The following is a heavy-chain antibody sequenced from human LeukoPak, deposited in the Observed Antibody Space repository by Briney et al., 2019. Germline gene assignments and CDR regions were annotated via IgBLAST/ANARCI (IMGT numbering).Heavy chain of an antibody. V-gene: IGHV3-64*01. CDR3: ARAGDYYFHY. Sequence: AGGSLRLSCAASGFTFSNYAMHWVRQAPGKGLEYVSAISRNGDNTYYANSVTGRFTISRDNSKNTLWLQMGSLRADDMAMYYCARAGDYYFHYWGQGTLVTVSS. J-gene: IGHJ4*02. CDR2: ISRNGDNT. D-gene: IGHD4-17*01. CDR1: GFTFSNYA.